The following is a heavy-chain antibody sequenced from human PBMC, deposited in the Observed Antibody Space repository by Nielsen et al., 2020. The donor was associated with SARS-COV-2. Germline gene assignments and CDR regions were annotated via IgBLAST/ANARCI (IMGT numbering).Heavy chain of an antibody. CDR2: IYYSGST. CDR3: ARQILQDGDYLWFDP. CDR1: GGSISSSSYY. J-gene: IGHJ5*02. D-gene: IGHD4-17*01. Sequence: SETLSLTCTVSGGSISSSSYYWGWIRQPPGKGLEWIGSIYYSGSTYYNPSLKSRVTISVDTSKNQFSLKLSSVTAAVTAVYYCARQILQDGDYLWFDPWGQGTLVTVSS. V-gene: IGHV4-39*01.